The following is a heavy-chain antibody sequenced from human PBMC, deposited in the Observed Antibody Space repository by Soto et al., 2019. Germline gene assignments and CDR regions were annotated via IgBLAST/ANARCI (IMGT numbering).Heavy chain of an antibody. Sequence: TLSRTCNTSGLSVSAGVYLGPWIRQHPGKGLEWVGYIDNSGATYYNPSLTGRVGISRDTPKNQDSLNLQSLTAADTAFYYCAGAVSDFDVRRYRTSYFDLWGHGILVPVSS. CDR3: AGAVSDFDVRRYRTSYFDL. CDR2: IDNSGAT. D-gene: IGHD3-10*02. CDR1: GLSVSAGVYL. V-gene: IGHV4-31*03. J-gene: IGHJ4*01.